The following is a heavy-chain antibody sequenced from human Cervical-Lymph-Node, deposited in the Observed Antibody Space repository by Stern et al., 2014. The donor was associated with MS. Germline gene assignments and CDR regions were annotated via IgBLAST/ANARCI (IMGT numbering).Heavy chain of an antibody. Sequence: VQLVQSGGGIAQPGGPLMISCVASGFNFMTYWMHWVRQGPGKGLEWVSRINGDGTVSTYADSVRGRFTISRNNANNTMSLQLDNLRVEDTAIYYCASAYRASWGQGTLVTVST. J-gene: IGHJ4*02. CDR1: GFNFMTYW. D-gene: IGHD1-1*01. V-gene: IGHV3-74*02. CDR2: INGDGTVS. CDR3: ASAYRAS.